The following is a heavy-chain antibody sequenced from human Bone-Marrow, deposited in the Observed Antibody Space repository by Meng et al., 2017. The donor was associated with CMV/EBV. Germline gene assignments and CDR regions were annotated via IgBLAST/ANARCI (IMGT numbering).Heavy chain of an antibody. J-gene: IGHJ6*02. CDR2: IWYDGSNK. V-gene: IGHV3-33*06. CDR1: GFTFSSYG. Sequence: GESLKISCAASGFTFSSYGMHWVRQAPGKGLEWVAVIWYDGSNKYYADSVKGRFTISRDNSKNTLYLQMNSLRAEDTAVYYCAKEYSSSWYYADGMDVWGQGNTVTVSS. D-gene: IGHD6-13*01. CDR3: AKEYSSSWYYADGMDV.